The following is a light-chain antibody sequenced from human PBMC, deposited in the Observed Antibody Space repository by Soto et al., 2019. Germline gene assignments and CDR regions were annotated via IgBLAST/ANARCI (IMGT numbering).Light chain of an antibody. V-gene: IGKV3-11*01. Sequence: EIVLTQSPATLSLSPGERATLSCRASQSVSSYLAWYQQKPGQAPRLLIYDASNRATGIPARFSGSGSGTDFTLPISSLELEDFAVYYCQRRSTWPLTFGGGPKVEIK. CDR3: QRRSTWPLT. CDR2: DAS. J-gene: IGKJ4*01. CDR1: QSVSSY.